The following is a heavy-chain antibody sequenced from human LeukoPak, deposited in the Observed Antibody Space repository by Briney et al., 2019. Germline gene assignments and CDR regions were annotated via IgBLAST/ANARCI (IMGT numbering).Heavy chain of an antibody. CDR1: GFTFSSYW. CDR3: ARDFAFGSQAYYFDY. V-gene: IGHV3-7*01. D-gene: IGHD3-10*01. Sequence: PGGSLRLTCAASGFTFSSYWMSSVRQAPGKGLEWVANIKQDGSEKYYVDSVKGRFTISRDNSKNTLYLQMNSLRAEDTAVYYCARDFAFGSQAYYFDYWGQGTLVTVSS. J-gene: IGHJ4*02. CDR2: IKQDGSEK.